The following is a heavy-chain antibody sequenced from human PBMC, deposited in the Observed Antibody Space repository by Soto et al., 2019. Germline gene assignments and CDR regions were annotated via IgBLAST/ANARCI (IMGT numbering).Heavy chain of an antibody. V-gene: IGHV3-23*01. CDR3: SKAFGHSSGWFDY. CDR1: GFTFSSYA. J-gene: IGHJ4*02. D-gene: IGHD6-19*01. CDR2: ISGSGGST. Sequence: EVQLLESGGGLVQPGGSLRLSCAASGFTFSSYAMSWVRQAPGKGLEWVSAISGSGGSTYYADSVKGRFTISRDNSKNTLYLQMNSLRAEDTAVYYCSKAFGHSSGWFDYWGQGTLVTVSS.